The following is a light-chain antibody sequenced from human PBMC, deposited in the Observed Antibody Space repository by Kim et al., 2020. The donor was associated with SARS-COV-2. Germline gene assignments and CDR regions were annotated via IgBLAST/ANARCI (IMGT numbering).Light chain of an antibody. CDR1: KLGDKY. V-gene: IGLV3-1*01. CDR3: QAWDSSTTYV. J-gene: IGLJ2*01. CDR2: QDS. Sequence: SYELTQPPSVSVSPGQTASITCSGDKLGDKYACWYQQKPGQSPVLVIYQDSKRPSGIPERFSGSNSGNTANLTISGTQAMDEADYYCQAWDSSTTYVFGGGTQLTVL.